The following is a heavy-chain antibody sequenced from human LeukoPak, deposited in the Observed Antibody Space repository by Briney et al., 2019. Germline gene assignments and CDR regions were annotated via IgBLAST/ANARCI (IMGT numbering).Heavy chain of an antibody. CDR1: GGSISSGGYF. CDR3: ATYCSHTSCHTGGGFQH. D-gene: IGHD2-2*02. Sequence: SQTLSLTCTVSGGSISSGGYFWSWIRQPAGKGLEWIGRIYTSGGTNYNPSLNSRVTVSIDTSTNQLSLRLTSVTAADTAVYYCATYCSHTSCHTGGGFQHWGQGTLVTVSS. CDR2: IYTSGGT. J-gene: IGHJ1*01. V-gene: IGHV4-61*02.